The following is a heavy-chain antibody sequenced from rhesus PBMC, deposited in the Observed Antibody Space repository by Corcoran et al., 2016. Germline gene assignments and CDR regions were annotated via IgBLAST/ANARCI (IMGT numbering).Heavy chain of an antibody. CDR1: GGSISGYYL. D-gene: IGHD3-16*01. V-gene: IGHV4S7*01. CDR3: ARARSGSYYSFDY. Sequence: QVQLQESGPGVVKPAETLSLTCAVSGGSISGYYLWSWIRQPPGKGLEWIGYIYGGSGRPSYNPSLKKRVTISKDTSKNQFSLKLSSVTAADTAVYYCARARSGSYYSFDYWGQGVLVTVSS. CDR2: IYGGSGRP. J-gene: IGHJ4*01.